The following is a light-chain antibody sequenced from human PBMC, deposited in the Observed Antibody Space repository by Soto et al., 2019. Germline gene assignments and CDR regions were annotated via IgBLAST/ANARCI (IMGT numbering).Light chain of an antibody. CDR2: EVS. Sequence: QSALTQPVSVSGSPGQSITVSCTGTSSDVGSYNLVSWYQQHPGKAPKLMIYEVSKRPSGVSNRFSGSKSGNTASLTISGLQTEDEADYYCCSYAGSSTHYVFGTATKLTVL. V-gene: IGLV2-23*02. CDR3: CSYAGSSTHYV. J-gene: IGLJ1*01. CDR1: SSDVGSYNL.